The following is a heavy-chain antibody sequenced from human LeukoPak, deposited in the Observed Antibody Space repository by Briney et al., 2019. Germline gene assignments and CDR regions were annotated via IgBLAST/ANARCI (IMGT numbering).Heavy chain of an antibody. D-gene: IGHD1-26*01. CDR1: GFTFSSYG. Sequence: AGGSLRLSCAASGFTFSSYGMHWVRQAPGKGLEWVAVISYDGSNKYYADSVKGRFTISRDNSKNTLYLQMNSLRAEDTAVYYCAKVGDSGSFHGPRGYYFDYWGQGTLVTVSS. J-gene: IGHJ4*02. CDR2: ISYDGSNK. CDR3: AKVGDSGSFHGPRGYYFDY. V-gene: IGHV3-30*18.